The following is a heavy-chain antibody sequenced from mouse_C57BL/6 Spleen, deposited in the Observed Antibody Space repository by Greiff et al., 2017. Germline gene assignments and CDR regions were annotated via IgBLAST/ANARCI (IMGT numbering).Heavy chain of an antibody. CDR3: TRRSPHYYGSSYGAMDY. CDR1: GYTFTDYE. D-gene: IGHD1-1*01. Sequence: QVQLQQSGAELVRPGASVTLSCKASGYTFTDYEMHWVKQTPVHGLEWIGAIDPETGGTAYNQKFKGKAILTADKSSSTAYMELRSLTSEDSAVYYCTRRSPHYYGSSYGAMDYWGQGTSVTVSS. V-gene: IGHV1-15*01. J-gene: IGHJ4*01. CDR2: IDPETGGT.